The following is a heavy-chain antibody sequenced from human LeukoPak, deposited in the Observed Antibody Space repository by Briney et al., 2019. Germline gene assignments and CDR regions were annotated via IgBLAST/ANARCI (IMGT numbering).Heavy chain of an antibody. CDR2: IYYSGST. V-gene: IGHV4-30-4*01. J-gene: IGHJ6*02. CDR3: AREAETTVSSYYYYYYGMDV. CDR1: GGSISSGDYY. Sequence: SETLSLTCTVSGGSISSGDYYWSWIRQPPGKGLEWIGYIYYSGSTYYNPSLKSRVTISVDTPKNQFSLKLSSVTAADTAVYYCAREAETTVSSYYYYYYGMDVWGQGTTVTVSS. D-gene: IGHD4-17*01.